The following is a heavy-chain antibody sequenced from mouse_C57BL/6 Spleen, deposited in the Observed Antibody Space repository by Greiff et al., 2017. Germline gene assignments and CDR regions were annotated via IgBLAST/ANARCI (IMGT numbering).Heavy chain of an antibody. V-gene: IGHV5-4*01. Sequence: EVQVVESGGGLVKPGGSLKLSCAASGFTFSSYAMSWVRQTPEKRLEWVATISDGGSYTYYPDNVKGRFTISRDNAKNNLYLQMSHLKSEDTAMYYCARRGGSTHFDYGGQGTTLTVSS. CDR3: ARRGGSTHFDY. D-gene: IGHD1-1*01. CDR1: GFTFSSYA. CDR2: ISDGGSYT. J-gene: IGHJ2*01.